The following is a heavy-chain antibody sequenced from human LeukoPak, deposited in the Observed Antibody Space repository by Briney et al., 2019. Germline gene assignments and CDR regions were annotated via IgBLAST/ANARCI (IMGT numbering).Heavy chain of an antibody. V-gene: IGHV3-48*01. D-gene: IGHD3-10*02. CDR2: ISSSSSTI. J-gene: IGHJ6*04. CDR1: GFTFSSYS. Sequence: GGSLRLSCAASGFTFSSYSMNWVRQAPGKGLEWVSYISSSSSTIYYTDSVKGRFTISRDNAKNSLYLQMNSLRAEDTAVYYCAELGITMIGGVWGKGTTVTISS. CDR3: AELGITMIGGV.